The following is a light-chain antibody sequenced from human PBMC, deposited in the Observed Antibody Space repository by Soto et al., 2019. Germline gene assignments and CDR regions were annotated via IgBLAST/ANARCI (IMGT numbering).Light chain of an antibody. CDR1: QSVSSSY. CDR2: GAS. J-gene: IGKJ3*01. V-gene: IGKV3-20*01. CDR3: QQYGSSRGFH. Sequence: EIVLTQSTGTLSLSPGERATLSCRASQSVSSSYLAWYQQKPGQAPRLLIHGASIRATGIPDRFSGSGSGTDFTLTISRLEPEDFAVYYCQQYGSSRGFHFGPGTKVDIK.